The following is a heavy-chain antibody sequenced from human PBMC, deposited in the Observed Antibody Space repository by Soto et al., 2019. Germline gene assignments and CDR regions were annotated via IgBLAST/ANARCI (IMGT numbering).Heavy chain of an antibody. CDR3: ARRYGGNFDY. CDR1: GGSISSYY. J-gene: IGHJ4*02. Sequence: PSETLSLTCTVSGGSISSYYWSWIRQPPGKGLEWIWYIYYSWSTNYNPSLKSRVTILVDTSKNQFSLKLSFVTAADTAVYYCARRYGGNFDYWGQGTLVTVSS. D-gene: IGHD1-26*01. V-gene: IGHV4-59*01. CDR2: IYYSWST.